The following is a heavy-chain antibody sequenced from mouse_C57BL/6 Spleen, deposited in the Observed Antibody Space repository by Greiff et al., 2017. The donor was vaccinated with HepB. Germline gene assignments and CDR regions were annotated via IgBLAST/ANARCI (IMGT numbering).Heavy chain of an antibody. CDR3: TRNPFDY. CDR2: IDPETGGT. V-gene: IGHV1-15*01. Sequence: QVQLQQSGAELVRPGASVTLSCTASGYTFTDYEMHWVKQPPVHGLEWIGAIDPETGGTAYNQKFKGKAILTADKSSSTAYMELRSLTSEDSAVYYCTRNPFDYWGQGTTLTVSS. J-gene: IGHJ2*01. CDR1: GYTFTDYE.